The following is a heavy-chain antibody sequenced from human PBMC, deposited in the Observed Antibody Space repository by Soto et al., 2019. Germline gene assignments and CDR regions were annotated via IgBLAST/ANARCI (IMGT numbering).Heavy chain of an antibody. CDR2: IRYDGSRK. J-gene: IGHJ4*02. D-gene: IGHD3-16*01. V-gene: IGHV3-33*01. CDR1: GFIFSSDG. CDR3: ARVKQKRGAYDRPFDY. Sequence: QVQLVESGGGVVQPGRSLRLSCTQTGFIFSSDGMHWVRQAPGKGLEWLAVIRYDGSRKYYADSVKGRFTISRDNFENTLFLQKNSHRDEDTAVYYCARVKQKRGAYDRPFDYWGQGRLVTVSS.